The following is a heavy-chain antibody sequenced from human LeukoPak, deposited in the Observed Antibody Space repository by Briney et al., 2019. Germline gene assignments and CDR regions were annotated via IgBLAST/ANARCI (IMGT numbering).Heavy chain of an antibody. V-gene: IGHV4-34*01. CDR2: INHSGST. CDR1: GGSFSGYY. Sequence: SETLSPTCAVYGGSFSGYYWSWIRQPPGKGLEWIGEINHSGSTNYNPSLKSRVTISVDTSKNQFSLKLSSVTAADTAVYYCARGLARSRYQLPSPIFGVVTPGLRWFDPWGQGTLVTVSS. D-gene: IGHD3-3*01. J-gene: IGHJ5*02. CDR3: ARGLARSRYQLPSPIFGVVTPGLRWFDP.